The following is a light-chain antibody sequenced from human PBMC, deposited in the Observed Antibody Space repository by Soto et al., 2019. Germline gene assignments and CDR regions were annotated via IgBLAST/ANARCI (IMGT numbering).Light chain of an antibody. J-gene: IGKJ4*01. CDR1: QSVGNNF. V-gene: IGKV3-20*01. Sequence: EIVLTQSPGTLSLSPGERAALSFRASQSVGNNFLGWYQQKPGQSPRLLIYHASNRATGIPDRFSGTASGTDFTLTISRLEPEDFAVYYCHQYASSPLTFGGGTKVEIK. CDR3: HQYASSPLT. CDR2: HAS.